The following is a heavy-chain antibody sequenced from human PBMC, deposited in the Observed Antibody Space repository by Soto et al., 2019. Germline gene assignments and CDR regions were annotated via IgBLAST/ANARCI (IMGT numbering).Heavy chain of an antibody. CDR2: ISYDGSNK. D-gene: IGHD2-2*01. J-gene: IGHJ6*02. V-gene: IGHV3-30*18. Sequence: GGSLRLSCAASGFTFSSYGMHWVHQAPGKXLEWVAVISYDGSNKYYADSVKGRFTISRDNSKNTLYLQMNSLRAEDTAVYYCAKDSDISSTNFGVYYYYRMDVWGQGTTVTVSS. CDR3: AKDSDISSTNFGVYYYYRMDV. CDR1: GFTFSSYG.